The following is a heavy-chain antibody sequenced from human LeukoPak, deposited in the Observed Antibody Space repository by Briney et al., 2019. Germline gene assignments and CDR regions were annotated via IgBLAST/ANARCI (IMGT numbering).Heavy chain of an antibody. V-gene: IGHV3-23*01. J-gene: IGHJ3*02. CDR1: GFTFSSYA. D-gene: IGHD1-26*01. Sequence: PGGSLRLSCAASGFTFSSYAMSWVRQAPGKGLEWVSAISGSGGSTYYADSVKGRFTISRDDSKDTLYLQMNSLRAEDTAVYYCAKVGGTLGYSGSYGAFDIWGQGTMVTVSS. CDR3: AKVGGTLGYSGSYGAFDI. CDR2: ISGSGGST.